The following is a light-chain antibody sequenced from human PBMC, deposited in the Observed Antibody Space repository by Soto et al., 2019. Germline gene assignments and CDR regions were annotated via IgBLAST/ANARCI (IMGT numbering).Light chain of an antibody. J-gene: IGKJ1*01. V-gene: IGKV1-5*03. CDR3: QQYNSYPWT. Sequence: DIQMTQSPSTLSASVGDRVTITCRASQSISSWLARYQQEPGKAPKLLIYKASTLQSGVPSRFSGSGSGTEFTLTISSLQPDDFATYYCQQYNSYPWTFGQGTMVESK. CDR2: KAS. CDR1: QSISSW.